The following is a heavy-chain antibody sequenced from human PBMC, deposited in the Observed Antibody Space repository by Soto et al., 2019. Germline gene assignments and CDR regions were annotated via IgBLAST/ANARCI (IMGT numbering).Heavy chain of an antibody. Sequence: ETLSLTCTVSGGSISSYYWSWIRQPPGKGLEWIGYIYYSGSTNYNPSLKSRVTISVDTSKNQFSLKLSSVTAADTAVYYCARGRDFWSGSCMDVWGQGTTVTVSS. CDR2: IYYSGST. D-gene: IGHD3-3*01. CDR1: GGSISSYY. J-gene: IGHJ6*02. V-gene: IGHV4-59*01. CDR3: ARGRDFWSGSCMDV.